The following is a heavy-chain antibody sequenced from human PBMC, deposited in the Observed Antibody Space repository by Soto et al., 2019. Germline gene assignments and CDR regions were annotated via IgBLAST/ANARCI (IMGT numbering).Heavy chain of an antibody. CDR1: GFTFSSYG. Sequence: QVQLVESGGGVVQPGRSLRLSCATSGFTFSSYGMHWVRQAPGKGLEWVAVISYDGSNKYYADSVKGRFTISRDNSKNTLYLQMNSLRAEDTAVYYCAKDWGSHVAGYPDYWGQGTLVTVSS. V-gene: IGHV3-30*18. CDR2: ISYDGSNK. J-gene: IGHJ4*02. D-gene: IGHD6-19*01. CDR3: AKDWGSHVAGYPDY.